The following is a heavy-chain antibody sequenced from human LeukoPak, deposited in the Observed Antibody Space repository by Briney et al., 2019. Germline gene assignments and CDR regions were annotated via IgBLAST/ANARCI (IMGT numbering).Heavy chain of an antibody. Sequence: GGSLRLSCAASGFTFSSYAMSWVRQAPGKGLEWVSAISGSGGSTYYADSVKGRFTISRDNSKNTLYLQMNSLRAEDTAVYYCARGRFLEWRSTEYYYMDVWGKGTTVTVSS. CDR3: ARGRFLEWRSTEYYYMDV. CDR1: GFTFSSYA. J-gene: IGHJ6*03. V-gene: IGHV3-23*01. CDR2: ISGSGGST. D-gene: IGHD3-3*01.